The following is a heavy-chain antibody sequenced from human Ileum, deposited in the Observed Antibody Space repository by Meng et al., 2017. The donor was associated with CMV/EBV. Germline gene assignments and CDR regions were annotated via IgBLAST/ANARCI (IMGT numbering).Heavy chain of an antibody. Sequence: SQTLFTCAISGDSVSSNTVAWNWIRQSPSRGLEYLGRTYYRSKWYNDYAVSVKGRIVINPDTSKNQFSLQLNSVTPEDTAVYYCARDYYGSGTYSYLFDYWGQGTLVTVSS. CDR1: GDSVSSNTVA. J-gene: IGHJ4*02. V-gene: IGHV6-1*01. CDR3: ARDYYGSGTYSYLFDY. D-gene: IGHD3-10*01. CDR2: TYYRSKWYN.